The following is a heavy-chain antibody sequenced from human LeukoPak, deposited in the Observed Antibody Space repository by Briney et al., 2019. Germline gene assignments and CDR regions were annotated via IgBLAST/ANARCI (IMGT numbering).Heavy chain of an antibody. CDR1: GFTFSSYS. D-gene: IGHD2-2*01. J-gene: IGHJ4*02. CDR3: ARDASVYCSGTGCFYFDY. CDR2: ISCSSYT. Sequence: GGALRLSCAASGFTFSSYSMNWVRQAPGKGLEWVSSISCSSYTYYADSVKGRFTISRDNAKNSLYLQMNSLRAEDTAVYYCARDASVYCSGTGCFYFDYWGLGTLVTVSS. V-gene: IGHV3-21*01.